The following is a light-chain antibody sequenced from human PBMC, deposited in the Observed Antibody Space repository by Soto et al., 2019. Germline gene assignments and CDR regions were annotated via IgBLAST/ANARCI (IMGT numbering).Light chain of an antibody. CDR3: QSYDSSLRVYV. Sequence: QSVLTQPPSVSGAPGQRVTISCTGSSSNIGAGYDVHWYHQLPGTAPKLLIYGSSNRPSGVPDRFSGSKSGTSASLAITGLQAEDEADYYCQSYDSSLRVYVFGPGTKVTVL. J-gene: IGLJ1*01. V-gene: IGLV1-40*01. CDR1: SSNIGAGYD. CDR2: GSS.